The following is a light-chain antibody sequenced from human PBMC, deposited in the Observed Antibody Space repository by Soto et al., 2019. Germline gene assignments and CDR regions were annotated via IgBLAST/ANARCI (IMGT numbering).Light chain of an antibody. Sequence: EIVLTQSPDTLSLSPGERATLSCRASQSVGSALLAWYQQKPGQAPRLLIYRASTRATGIPDRFTGSGSGTDFTLTISRLEPEDFAVYYCQQYESSPLTFGGGTKVEIK. CDR1: QSVGSAL. J-gene: IGKJ4*01. V-gene: IGKV3-20*01. CDR2: RAS. CDR3: QQYESSPLT.